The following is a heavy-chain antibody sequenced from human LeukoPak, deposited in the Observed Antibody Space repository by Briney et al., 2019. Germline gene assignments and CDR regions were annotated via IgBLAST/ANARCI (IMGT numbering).Heavy chain of an antibody. V-gene: IGHV1-69*05. D-gene: IGHD1-14*01. J-gene: IGHJ4*02. Sequence: GASVKVSCKASGGTFSSYAISWVRQAPGQGLEWMGGIIPIFGTANYAQKFQGRVTITRNTSISTAYMELSSLRSEDTAVYYCARGRKGPLDFDYWGQGTLVTVSS. CDR3: ARGRKGPLDFDY. CDR2: IIPIFGTA. CDR1: GGTFSSYA.